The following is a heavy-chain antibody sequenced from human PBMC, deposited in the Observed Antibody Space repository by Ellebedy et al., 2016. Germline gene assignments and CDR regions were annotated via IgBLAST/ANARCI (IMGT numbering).Heavy chain of an antibody. CDR2: IYYSGST. D-gene: IGHD1-26*01. V-gene: IGHV4-61*08. CDR1: GGSVSSSGFY. J-gene: IGHJ6*02. CDR3: ARDPTVGELLDYYYYGMDV. Sequence: SETLSLTCTVSGGSVSSSGFYWSWIRQPPGNGLEWIGYIYYSGSTKYNPSLKSRVTISVDTSKNQFSLKLSSVTAADTAVYYCARDPTVGELLDYYYYGMDVWGQGTTVTVSS.